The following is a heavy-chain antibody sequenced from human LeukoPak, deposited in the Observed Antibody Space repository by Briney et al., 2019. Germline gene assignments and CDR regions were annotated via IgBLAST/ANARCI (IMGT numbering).Heavy chain of an antibody. Sequence: SETLSLTCTVSGGSISSYYWSWIRQPPGKGLGWIGYIYYSGSTNYNPSLKSRVTISVDTSKNQFSLKLSSVTAADTAVYYCARDGRSRAAAGYFDYWGQGTLVTVSS. D-gene: IGHD6-13*01. CDR1: GGSISSYY. J-gene: IGHJ4*02. CDR3: ARDGRSRAAAGYFDY. V-gene: IGHV4-59*01. CDR2: IYYSGST.